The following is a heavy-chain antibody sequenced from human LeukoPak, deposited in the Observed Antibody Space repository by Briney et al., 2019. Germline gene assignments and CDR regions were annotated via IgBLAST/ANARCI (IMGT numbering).Heavy chain of an antibody. CDR1: GGSISSGSYY. CDR3: ARQGEYSSSSSFDY. V-gene: IGHV4-61*02. Sequence: SETLSLTCTVSGGSISSGSYYWSWIRRPAGKGLEWIGRIYTSGSTNYNPSLKSRVTISVDTSKNQFSLKLSSVTAADTAVYYCARQGEYSSSSSFDYWGQGTLVTVSS. J-gene: IGHJ4*02. D-gene: IGHD6-6*01. CDR2: IYTSGST.